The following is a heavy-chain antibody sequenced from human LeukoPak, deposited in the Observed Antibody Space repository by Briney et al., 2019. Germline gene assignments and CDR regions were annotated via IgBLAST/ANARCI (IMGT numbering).Heavy chain of an antibody. Sequence: PSETLSLTCTVSGGSISSGDYYWRWLRQPPGTGLEWIGYIYYSGSTYYNPSLKSRVTISVDTSKNQFSLKLSSVTAADTAVYYCARHERDGYNHGGADYWGQGTLVTVSS. CDR1: GGSISSGDYY. V-gene: IGHV4-39*01. CDR3: ARHERDGYNHGGADY. CDR2: IYYSGST. J-gene: IGHJ4*02. D-gene: IGHD5-24*01.